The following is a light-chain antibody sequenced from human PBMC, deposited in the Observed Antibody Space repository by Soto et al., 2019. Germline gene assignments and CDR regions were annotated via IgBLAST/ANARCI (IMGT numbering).Light chain of an antibody. J-gene: IGKJ5*01. CDR2: GAS. Sequence: EIVLTQSPGTLSLSPGERATLSCRAIQSVSSNYLAWYQQKPGQAPRLLVYGASTKATDMPGRFSGRGSGTEFTLTINNLQSEDFAVYFCQQYHNWPPITFGQGTRLEV. CDR3: QQYHNWPPIT. CDR1: QSVSSN. V-gene: IGKV3-15*01.